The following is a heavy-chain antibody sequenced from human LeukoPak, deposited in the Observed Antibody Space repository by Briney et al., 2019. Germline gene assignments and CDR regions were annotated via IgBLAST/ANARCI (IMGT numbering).Heavy chain of an antibody. D-gene: IGHD1-26*01. CDR1: GDSISSGNSH. CDR2: IYTSGST. V-gene: IGHV4-61*02. J-gene: IGHJ4*02. Sequence: PSETLSLTCTVSGDSISSGNSHWSWIRRPAGRGLEWIGRIYTSGSTNYNPSLKSRVTISVDRSKNQFSLKLSSVTAADTAVYYCASSYSGSYYSFDYWGQGTLVTVSS. CDR3: ASSYSGSYYSFDY.